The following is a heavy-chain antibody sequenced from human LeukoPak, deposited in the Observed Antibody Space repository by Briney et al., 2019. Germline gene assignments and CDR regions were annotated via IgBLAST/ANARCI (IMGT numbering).Heavy chain of an antibody. D-gene: IGHD2-15*01. J-gene: IGHJ5*02. CDR1: GGSVSSGSYY. CDR3: ASTVVVAATRSFDP. Sequence: SETLSLTCTVSGGSVSSGSYYWSWIRQPPGKGLEWIGYIYYSGSTNYNPSLKSRVTISVDTSKNQFSLKLSSVTAADAAVYYCASTVVVAATRSFDPWGQGTLVTVSS. V-gene: IGHV4-61*01. CDR2: IYYSGST.